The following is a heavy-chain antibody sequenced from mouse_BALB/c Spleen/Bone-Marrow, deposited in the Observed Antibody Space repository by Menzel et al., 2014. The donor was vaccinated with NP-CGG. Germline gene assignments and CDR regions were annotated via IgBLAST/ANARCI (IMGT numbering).Heavy chain of an antibody. CDR2: IYPYNDVT. CDR1: GYTFTSYV. V-gene: IGHV1-14*01. J-gene: IGHJ2*01. Sequence: VQLQQSGPELVKPGASVKMSCKASGYTFTSYVLHWVKQTPGQGLEWIGYIYPYNDVTKYNEKFKAKATLTSDKSSSTAHMEASRLTSEDSAVYYCAREGMSTGDYWGQGTTLTVSS. D-gene: IGHD2-4*01. CDR3: AREGMSTGDY.